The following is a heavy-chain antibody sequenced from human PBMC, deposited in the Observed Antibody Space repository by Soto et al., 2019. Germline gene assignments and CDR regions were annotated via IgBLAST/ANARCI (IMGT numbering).Heavy chain of an antibody. CDR2: ISSSGSTI. D-gene: IGHD1-20*01. V-gene: IGHV3-11*01. J-gene: IGHJ4*02. CDR1: GFTLRDYY. CDR3: ARTHPRISGTTCPFFDY. Sequence: QVQLVESGGGLVKPGGTLRLSCAASGFTLRDYYMSWIRQAPGKGLEWVSYISSSGSTIYYADSAKGRFTISRDNAKNSLYLQMNSLRAEDTAVYYCARTHPRISGTTCPFFDYWGQGTLLTVSS.